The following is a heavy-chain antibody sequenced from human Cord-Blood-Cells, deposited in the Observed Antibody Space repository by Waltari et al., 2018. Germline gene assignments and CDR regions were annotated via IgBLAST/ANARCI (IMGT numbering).Heavy chain of an antibody. CDR2: IYSGGST. CDR3: ARVHSSHAFDI. Sequence: EVQLVASGGGLVQPGGSLRLSCAASGFTVSSTYMRWVRQAPGKGLEWVSVIYSGGSTYYADSVKGRFTISRDNSKNTLYLQMNSLRAEDTAVYYCARVHSSHAFDIWGQGTMVTVSS. J-gene: IGHJ3*02. V-gene: IGHV3-66*01. CDR1: GFTVSSTY.